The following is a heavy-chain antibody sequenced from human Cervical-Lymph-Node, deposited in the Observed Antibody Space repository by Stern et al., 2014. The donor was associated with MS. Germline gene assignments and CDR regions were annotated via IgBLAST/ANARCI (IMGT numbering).Heavy chain of an antibody. CDR1: GDTFIKYG. CDR3: ARDRGIAAAGAALPFDY. V-gene: IGHV1-69*06. J-gene: IGHJ4*02. D-gene: IGHD6-13*01. CDR2: IIPIFGTA. Sequence: QEQLVQSGAEVKRPGSSVKVSCKASGDTFIKYGIGWVRQVPGQGPEWMGGIIPIFGTAKYVQKFQGRVTIPADMSTSTAYMELSSLRSEDSAVYYCARDRGIAAAGAALPFDYWGQGTLVFVSA.